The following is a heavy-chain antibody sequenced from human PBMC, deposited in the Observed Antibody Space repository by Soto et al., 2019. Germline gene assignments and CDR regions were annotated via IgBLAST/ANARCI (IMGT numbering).Heavy chain of an antibody. J-gene: IGHJ4*02. D-gene: IGHD2-2*02. CDR2: FIIGGNN. CDR1: GGSISRNTNS. Sequence: NPSETLSLTCTVSGGSISRNTNSWGRVRQPQGKGLEWSVSFIIGGNNYYNPSLKSRVTISVDTSNNQFSLKLSSVTAAATAVYFCGRRHGLDTRAYYWGQG. CDR3: GRRHGLDTRAYY. V-gene: IGHV4-39*01.